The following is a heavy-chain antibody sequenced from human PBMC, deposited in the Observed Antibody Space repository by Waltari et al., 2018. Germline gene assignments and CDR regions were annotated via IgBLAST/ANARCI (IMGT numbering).Heavy chain of an antibody. V-gene: IGHV4-59*01. D-gene: IGHD5-18*01. J-gene: IGHJ2*01. CDR1: GGSISNNY. CDR3: ARFNQYSSSKYFDV. CDR2: FYYTGST. Sequence: QLQLQESGPGVVKPSETLSLTCDVSGGSISNNYWSWIRQSPGTGLESIGFFYYTGSTIDNPSLERRATISGDRSKSQVSLTLTSVTTADTAVYFCARFNQYSSSKYFDVWGRGMLVTVSS.